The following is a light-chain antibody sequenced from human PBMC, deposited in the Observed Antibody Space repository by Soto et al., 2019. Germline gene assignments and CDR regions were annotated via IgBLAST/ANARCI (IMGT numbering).Light chain of an antibody. Sequence: SYELTQPPSVSVAPGQTARITCGGNNIGSKSVHWYQQKPGQAPVLVVYDDSDWPSGIPERFSGSNSGNTATLTISRVEAGDEADYYCQVWDTSSDPFYVFGTGTKVTV. CDR3: QVWDTSSDPFYV. CDR2: DDS. V-gene: IGLV3-21*02. J-gene: IGLJ1*01. CDR1: NIGSKS.